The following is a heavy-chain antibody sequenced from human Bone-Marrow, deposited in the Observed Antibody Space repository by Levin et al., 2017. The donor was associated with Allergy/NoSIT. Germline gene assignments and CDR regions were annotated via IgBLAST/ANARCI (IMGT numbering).Heavy chain of an antibody. V-gene: IGHV1-69*13. J-gene: IGHJ4*02. CDR3: AREGDDSNYGAPFDL. D-gene: IGHD4-11*01. Sequence: RASVKVSCKASGDTFSSSAINWVRQAPGQGLEWMGGIIPIFETPNYAPKFQGRVTITADESTSTAYVELTNLRSADTAVYYCAREGDDSNYGAPFDLWGQGTPVTVSS. CDR2: IIPIFETP. CDR1: GDTFSSSA.